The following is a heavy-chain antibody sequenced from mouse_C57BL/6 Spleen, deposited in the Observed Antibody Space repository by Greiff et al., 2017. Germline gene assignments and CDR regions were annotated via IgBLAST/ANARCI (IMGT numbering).Heavy chain of an antibody. CDR2: IYPGDGDT. V-gene: IGHV1-82*01. J-gene: IGHJ1*03. D-gene: IGHD2-5*01. Sequence: QVQLQQSGPELVKPGASVKISCKASGYAFSSSWMNWVKQRPGKGLEWIGRIYPGDGDTNYNGKFKGKATLTADKSSSTAYMQLSSLTSEDSAVYFCARHYSNYGWYFDVWGTGTTVTVSS. CDR3: ARHYSNYGWYFDV. CDR1: GYAFSSSW.